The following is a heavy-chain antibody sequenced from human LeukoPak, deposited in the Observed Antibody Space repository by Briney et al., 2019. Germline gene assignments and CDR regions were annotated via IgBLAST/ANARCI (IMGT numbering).Heavy chain of an antibody. CDR1: GFTFSSYG. J-gene: IGHJ4*02. V-gene: IGHV3-30*03. Sequence: GGSLRLSCAASGFTFSSYGMHWVRQAPGKGLEWVAVISYDGSNKYYADSVKGRFTISRDNSKNTLYLQMNSLRAEDTAVYYCARDKIEGATNFDYWGQGTLVTVSS. D-gene: IGHD1-26*01. CDR2: ISYDGSNK. CDR3: ARDKIEGATNFDY.